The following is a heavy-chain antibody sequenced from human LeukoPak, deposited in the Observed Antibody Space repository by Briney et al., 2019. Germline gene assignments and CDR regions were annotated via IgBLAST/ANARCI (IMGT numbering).Heavy chain of an antibody. D-gene: IGHD4-17*01. J-gene: IGHJ4*02. CDR2: IHTSGST. Sequence: PSETLSLTCTVSGGSISSGSYYWSWIRQPPGKGPEWIGRIHTSGSTNYNPSLKSRVTISVDTSKNQFSLNLSSVTAADTAVYYCARGMVTTDRYYFDYWGQGTLVTVSS. V-gene: IGHV4-61*02. CDR1: GGSISSGSYY. CDR3: ARGMVTTDRYYFDY.